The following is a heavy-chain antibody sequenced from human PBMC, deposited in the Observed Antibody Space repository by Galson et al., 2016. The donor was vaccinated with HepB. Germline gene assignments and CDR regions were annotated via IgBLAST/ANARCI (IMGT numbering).Heavy chain of an antibody. CDR3: ARETVTTDYYYYYGMDV. CDR1: GGTFRSYV. J-gene: IGHJ6*02. V-gene: IGHV1-69*13. Sequence: SVKVSCKASGGTFRSYVINWVRQAPGQGLEWMGGIIPKFDTANYAQWFQGRVTITADESTSTAYMELSSLRSEDTAVYFCARETVTTDYYYYYGMDVWGQGTTVTVSS. D-gene: IGHD4-11*01. CDR2: IIPKFDTA.